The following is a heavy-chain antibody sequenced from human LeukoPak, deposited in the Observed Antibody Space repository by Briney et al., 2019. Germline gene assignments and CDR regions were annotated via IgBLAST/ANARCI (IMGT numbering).Heavy chain of an antibody. CDR1: GFTFNIYS. J-gene: IGHJ4*02. V-gene: IGHV3-21*01. Sequence: GGSLTLSCAASGFTFNIYSMNWVRQAPGKGLKWVSSITSSSTYIYYADSVQGRFTVSRDNAKNSLYLQMNSLRADDTAVYYCARDVVDTPEQNYWGRGTLVTVSS. CDR2: ITSSSTYI. CDR3: ARDVVDTPEQNY. D-gene: IGHD5-18*01.